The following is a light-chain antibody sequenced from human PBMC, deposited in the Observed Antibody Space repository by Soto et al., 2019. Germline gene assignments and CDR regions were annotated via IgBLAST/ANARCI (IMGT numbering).Light chain of an antibody. J-gene: IGKJ1*01. CDR2: GAS. CDR3: QQYGSSPTWT. V-gene: IGKV3-20*01. Sequence: EIMMTQSPVTLSVSPGERATLSCRASQSVSNNYLAWYQQKPGQAPRLLIYGASSRATGIPDRFSGSGSGTDFTLTISRLEPEDFAVYYCQQYGSSPTWTFGQGTKVDIK. CDR1: QSVSNNY.